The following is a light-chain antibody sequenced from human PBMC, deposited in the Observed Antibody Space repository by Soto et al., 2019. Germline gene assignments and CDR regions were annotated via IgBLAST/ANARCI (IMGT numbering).Light chain of an antibody. Sequence: DIQMTQSPSTLSASVGDRVTITCRASQRISGYLAWYQQRPREAPKLLIYGGSSLESGVPSRFSGSGSGTEFTLTISSLQPTDFATYYCHQYATSSPTFGQGTKLEI. V-gene: IGKV1-5*01. CDR3: HQYATSSPT. CDR1: QRISGY. CDR2: GGS. J-gene: IGKJ2*01.